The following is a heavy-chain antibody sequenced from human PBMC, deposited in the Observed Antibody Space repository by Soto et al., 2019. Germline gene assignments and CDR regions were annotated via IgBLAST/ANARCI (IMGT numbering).Heavy chain of an antibody. V-gene: IGHV4-38-2*02. J-gene: IGHJ4*02. CDR1: GYSISSGYY. Sequence: PSETLSLTCVVSGYSISSGYYWGWIRQPPGKGLEWIGGIYHSGSTYYNPSLKSRVTISVDTSKNQFSLKLSSVTAADTAVYYCAREYPGYSSSWYYFDYWGQGTLVTVS. CDR2: IYHSGST. CDR3: AREYPGYSSSWYYFDY. D-gene: IGHD6-13*01.